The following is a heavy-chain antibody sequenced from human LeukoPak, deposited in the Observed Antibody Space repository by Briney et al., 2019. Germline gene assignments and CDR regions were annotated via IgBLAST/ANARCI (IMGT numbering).Heavy chain of an antibody. CDR3: ATSMAQDVDAFHI. D-gene: IGHD2-21*01. CDR2: IRQDGSDK. J-gene: IGHJ3*02. Sequence: PGGSLRLSCAASGFTFSGYWMNWVRQAPGKGLEWVANIRQDGSDKYYVDSVKGRFTISRDNAENSLYMQMNSLRAEDTAMFYCATSMAQDVDAFHIWGQGTMVTVSS. CDR1: GFTFSGYW. V-gene: IGHV3-7*01.